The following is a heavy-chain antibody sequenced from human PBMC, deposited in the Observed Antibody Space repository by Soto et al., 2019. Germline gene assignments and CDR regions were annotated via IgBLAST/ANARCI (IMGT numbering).Heavy chain of an antibody. J-gene: IGHJ5*02. CDR2: INAGNGNT. Sequence: ASVKVSCKASGYTFTSYAMHWVRQAPGQRLEWMGWINAGNGNTKYSQKSQGRVTITRDTSASTAYMELSSLRSEDTAVYYCASEYSSSWSRRTSYWFDPWGQGTLVTVSS. D-gene: IGHD6-13*01. CDR1: GYTFTSYA. V-gene: IGHV1-3*01. CDR3: ASEYSSSWSRRTSYWFDP.